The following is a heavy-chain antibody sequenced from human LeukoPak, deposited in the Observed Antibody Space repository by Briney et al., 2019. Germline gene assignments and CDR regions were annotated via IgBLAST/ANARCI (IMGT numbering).Heavy chain of an antibody. J-gene: IGHJ4*02. CDR3: TRGPHFDY. CDR1: GFTLRSDW. Sequence: GGSLRLSCAASGFTLRSDWMNWVRQAPGKGLEWVANINQDGSLKYYVDSVKGRFTISRDDSKSIAYLQMNSLKTEATAVYYCTRGPHFDYWGQGTLVTVSS. CDR2: INQDGSLK. V-gene: IGHV3-7*03.